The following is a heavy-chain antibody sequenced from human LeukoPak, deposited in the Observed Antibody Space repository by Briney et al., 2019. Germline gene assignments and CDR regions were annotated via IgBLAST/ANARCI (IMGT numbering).Heavy chain of an antibody. Sequence: GGSLRLSCAASGFIFSSYSMKWVRQAPGKGLEWVSYISSSGSTIYYADSVKGRFTISRDNAKNSLYLQMNSLRAEDTAVYYCARDGSGSYYSLHYYYYMDVWGKGTTVTVSS. CDR2: ISSSGSTI. V-gene: IGHV3-48*04. CDR3: ARDGSGSYYSLHYYYYMDV. J-gene: IGHJ6*03. CDR1: GFIFSSYS. D-gene: IGHD1-26*01.